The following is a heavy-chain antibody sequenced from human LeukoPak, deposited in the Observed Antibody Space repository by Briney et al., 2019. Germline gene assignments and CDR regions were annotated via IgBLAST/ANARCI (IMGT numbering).Heavy chain of an antibody. D-gene: IGHD5-18*01. V-gene: IGHV3-7*04. J-gene: IGHJ6*02. Sequence: GGSLRLSCAASGLTFSSYWMSWVRQAPGKGLEWVANIKQDGSEKYYVDSVKGRFTISRDNAKNSLYLQMNSLRAEDTAVYYCARDKGYSYGLTGMDVWGQGTTVTVSS. CDR1: GLTFSSYW. CDR2: IKQDGSEK. CDR3: ARDKGYSYGLTGMDV.